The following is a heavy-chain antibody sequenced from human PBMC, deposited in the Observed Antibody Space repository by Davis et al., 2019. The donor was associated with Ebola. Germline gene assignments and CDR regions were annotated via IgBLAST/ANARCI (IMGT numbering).Heavy chain of an antibody. J-gene: IGHJ4*02. CDR3: ARVAVAGRVRWGLHLDY. Sequence: GESLKISCAASGFTFSSYWMHWVRQAPGTGLVWVSRINSELSSTSYSDSVKGRFTISRDNAKNTLYLQMNSLRAEDTAVYYCARVAVAGRVRWGLHLDYWGQGTLVTVSS. V-gene: IGHV3-74*01. CDR1: GFTFSSYW. D-gene: IGHD6-19*01. CDR2: INSELSST.